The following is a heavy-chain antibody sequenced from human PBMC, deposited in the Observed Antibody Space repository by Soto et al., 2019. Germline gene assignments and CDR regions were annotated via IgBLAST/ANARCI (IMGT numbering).Heavy chain of an antibody. D-gene: IGHD3-16*01. CDR3: ARDGSYAQHV. CDR1: GFTFSSTW. V-gene: IGHV3-74*03. CDR2: INSDGSST. Sequence: EEQVVESGGGLVQPGGSLRLSCAASGFTFSSTWMHWVRQAPGKGLVWVSHINSDGSSTTYADSVRGRFTISRDNAKNTVYLQMNSLRAEDTAVYYCARDGSYAQHVWGQGTTVTVSS. J-gene: IGHJ6*02.